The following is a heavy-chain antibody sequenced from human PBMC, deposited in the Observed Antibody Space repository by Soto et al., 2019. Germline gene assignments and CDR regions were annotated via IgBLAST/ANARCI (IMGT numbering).Heavy chain of an antibody. CDR1: GFTFSSYS. D-gene: IGHD1-26*01. Sequence: GGSLRLSCAASGFTFSSYSMNWVRQAPGKGLEWVSSISSSSSYIYYADSVKGRFTISRDNAKNSLYLQMNSLRAEDTAVYYCARTQEYSGSFADYWGQGTLVTGSS. CDR3: ARTQEYSGSFADY. CDR2: ISSSSSYI. J-gene: IGHJ4*02. V-gene: IGHV3-21*01.